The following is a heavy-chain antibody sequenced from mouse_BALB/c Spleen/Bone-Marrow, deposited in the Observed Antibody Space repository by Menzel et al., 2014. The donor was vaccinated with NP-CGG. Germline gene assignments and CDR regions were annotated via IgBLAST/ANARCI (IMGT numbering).Heavy chain of an antibody. CDR2: ISYSSST. J-gene: IGHJ4*01. V-gene: IGHV3-2*02. Sequence: EVMLVESGPGLVKPSQSLSPTCTVTGYSITSDYAWNWIRQFQGNKLEWMGYISYSSSTNYNPSLKSRISITRDTSKNQFFLQLNSVTAEDTATYYCARWDYGDYAMDYWGQGTSVTASS. CDR1: GYSITSDYA. CDR3: ARWDYGDYAMDY. D-gene: IGHD1-2*01.